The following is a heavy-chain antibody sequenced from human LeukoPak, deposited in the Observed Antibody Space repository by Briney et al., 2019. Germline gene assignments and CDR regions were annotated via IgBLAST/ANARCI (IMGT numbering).Heavy chain of an antibody. D-gene: IGHD3-3*01. CDR3: ARQGGDDFRSGYRPPPYYFDY. CDR1: GYSISSGYY. CDR2: IYHSGST. V-gene: IGHV4-38-2*01. Sequence: PSETLSLTCAVSGYSISSGYYWGWLRQPPGKGLEWIGSIYHSGSTYYNPSLKSLVTISVDTSKNQFSLKLSSVTAADTAVYYCARQGGDDFRSGYRPPPYYFDYWGQGTLVTVSS. J-gene: IGHJ4*02.